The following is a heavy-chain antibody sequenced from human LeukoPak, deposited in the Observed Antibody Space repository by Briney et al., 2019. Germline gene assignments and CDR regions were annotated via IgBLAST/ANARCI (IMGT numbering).Heavy chain of an antibody. CDR3: VRASSTVPF. Sequence: GGSLRLSCAASGFTFSNYWMHWVRQAPGKGLVWVSHITEDGTSTTYADSVKGRFTISRDNAKKTVFLQMNSLRAEDTAVYYCVRASSTVPFWGQGTLVSVSS. J-gene: IGHJ4*02. CDR1: GFTFSNYW. CDR2: ITEDGTST. V-gene: IGHV3-74*01. D-gene: IGHD4-11*01.